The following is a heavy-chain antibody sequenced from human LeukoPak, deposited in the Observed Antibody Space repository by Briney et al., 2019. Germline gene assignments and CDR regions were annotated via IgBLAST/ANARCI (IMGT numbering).Heavy chain of an antibody. CDR2: ISGSGGST. V-gene: IGHV3-23*01. CDR1: GLTFSSYA. CDR3: AKDVHPEPYSSSWYGHYFDY. D-gene: IGHD6-13*01. Sequence: GGSLRLSCAATGLTFSSYAMSWVRQAPGKGLEWVSAISGSGGSTYYADSVKGRFTISRDNSKNTLYLQMNSLRAEDTAVYYCAKDVHPEPYSSSWYGHYFDYWGQGTLVTVSS. J-gene: IGHJ4*02.